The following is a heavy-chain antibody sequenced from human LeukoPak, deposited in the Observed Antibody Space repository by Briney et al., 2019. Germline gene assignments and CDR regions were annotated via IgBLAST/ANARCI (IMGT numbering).Heavy chain of an antibody. D-gene: IGHD3-16*01. CDR2: IRSKGFGGTT. CDR3: GRTARFSLGFDY. CDR1: GFTFGYYT. V-gene: IGHV3-49*03. Sequence: PGRSLRLSCSGSGFTFGYYTVSWFRQVPGKGLKWVGFIRSKGFGGTTEFAASVKGRFIISRDDSNNIAYLQMSNLKTEDTAVYYCGRTARFSLGFDYWGQGTPVTVSS. J-gene: IGHJ4*02.